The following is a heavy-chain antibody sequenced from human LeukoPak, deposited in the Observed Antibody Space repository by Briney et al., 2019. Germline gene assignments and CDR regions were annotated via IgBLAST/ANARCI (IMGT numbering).Heavy chain of an antibody. V-gene: IGHV4-4*07. CDR2: IYTSGST. J-gene: IGHJ4*02. CDR3: ARDQLDRDYYDSSGYYIR. Sequence: SETLSLTCTVSGGSISSYYWSWIRQPAGKGLEWIGRIYTSGSTNYNPSLKSRVTMSVDTSKNQFSLKLSSVTAADTAVYYCARDQLDRDYYDSSGYYIRWGQGTLVTVSS. D-gene: IGHD3-22*01. CDR1: GGSISSYY.